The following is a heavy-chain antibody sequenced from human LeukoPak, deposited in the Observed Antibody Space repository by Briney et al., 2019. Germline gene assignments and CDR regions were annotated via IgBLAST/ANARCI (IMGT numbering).Heavy chain of an antibody. CDR2: ISYDGSNK. CDR1: GFTFSSYG. J-gene: IGHJ4*02. V-gene: IGHV3-30*18. Sequence: PGGSLRLSCAASGFTFSSYGMHWVRQAPGKGLEWVAVISYDGSNKYYADSVKGRFTISRDNAKNSLYLQMNSLRAEDTALYYCAKDTGLWFGELFSYFDYWGQGTLVTVSS. D-gene: IGHD3-10*01. CDR3: AKDTGLWFGELFSYFDY.